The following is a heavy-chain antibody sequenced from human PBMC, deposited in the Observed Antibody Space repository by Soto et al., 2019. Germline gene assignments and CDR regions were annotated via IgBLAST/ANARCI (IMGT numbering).Heavy chain of an antibody. CDR1: GGSISSSSYY. D-gene: IGHD1-26*01. V-gene: IGHV4-39*01. CDR2: IYYSGST. J-gene: IGHJ6*02. CDR3: ARVLHGGSYYGYYYYGMDV. Sequence: SETLSLTCTVSGGSISSSSYYWGWIRQPPGKGLKWIGSIYYSGSTYYNPSLKSRVTISVDTSKNQFSLKLSSVTAADTAVYYCARVLHGGSYYGYYYYGMDVWGQGTTVTVSS.